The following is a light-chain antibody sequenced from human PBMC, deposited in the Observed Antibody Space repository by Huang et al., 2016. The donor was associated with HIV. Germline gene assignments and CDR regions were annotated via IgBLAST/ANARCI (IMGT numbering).Light chain of an antibody. J-gene: IGKJ4*01. Sequence: EIVMTQSPATLSVSPGERATLSCRASQSVSTNLAWHQQKAGQAPRLLMYGTSTRATGVPARFSGSGSGTEFTLTISSLQSEDFAVYYCQQYNNWPPLTFGGGTRVEIK. CDR1: QSVSTN. CDR3: QQYNNWPPLT. CDR2: GTS. V-gene: IGKV3-15*01.